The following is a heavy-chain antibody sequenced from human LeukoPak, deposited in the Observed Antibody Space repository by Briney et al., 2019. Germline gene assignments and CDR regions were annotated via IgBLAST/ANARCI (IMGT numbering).Heavy chain of an antibody. V-gene: IGHV3-7*01. J-gene: IGHJ4*02. CDR2: INQDAREI. CDR3: ATDRDNSDWQKRFDS. D-gene: IGHD2-21*02. Sequence: GGSLRLSCAAAGFTFRRYWMNWYRQAPGQGLEWVGNINQDAREINYVDSVRGRFTISRDNAKNSLHLQMNSLRAEDTAVYYCATDRDNSDWQKRFDSWGQGTLVTVSS. CDR1: GFTFRRYW.